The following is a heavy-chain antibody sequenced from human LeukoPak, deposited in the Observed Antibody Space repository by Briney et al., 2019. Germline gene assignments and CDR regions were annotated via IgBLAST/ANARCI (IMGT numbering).Heavy chain of an antibody. V-gene: IGHV1-3*01. CDR3: ARSEDLDWLSSYYYYGMDV. J-gene: IGHJ6*02. D-gene: IGHD3-9*01. CDR1: GYTFTSYA. Sequence: GASVKVSCKASGYTFTSYAMDWVRQAPGQRLEWMGWINAGNGNTKYSQKFQGRVTITRDTSASTAYMELSSLRSEDTAVYYCARSEDLDWLSSYYYYGMDVWGQGTTVTASS. CDR2: INAGNGNT.